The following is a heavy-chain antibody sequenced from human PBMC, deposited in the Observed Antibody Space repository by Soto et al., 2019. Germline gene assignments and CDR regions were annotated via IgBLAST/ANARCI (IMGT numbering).Heavy chain of an antibody. D-gene: IGHD3-10*01. CDR2: IYSAGST. Sequence: GGSLRLSCAASGLTVNGNYMTWVRQAPGKGLEWVSVIYSAGSTFYADSVKGRFTISRHNSKNTVYLQMNSLRAEDTAVYYCATTGSPHDYGMDVWGQGTTVPSP. CDR1: GLTVNGNY. V-gene: IGHV3-53*04. J-gene: IGHJ6*02. CDR3: ATTGSPHDYGMDV.